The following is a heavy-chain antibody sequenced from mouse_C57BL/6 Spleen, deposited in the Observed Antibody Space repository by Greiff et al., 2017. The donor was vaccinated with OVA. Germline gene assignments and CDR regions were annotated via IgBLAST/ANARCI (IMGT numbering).Heavy chain of an antibody. Sequence: EVQRVESGGGLVKPGGSLKLSCAASGFTFSSYAMSWVRQTPEKRLEWVATISDGGSYTYYPDNVKGRFTISRDNAKNNLYLQMSHLKSEDTAMYYCARGTTVVARDNWYFDVWGTGTTVTVSS. CDR3: ARGTTVVARDNWYFDV. J-gene: IGHJ1*03. D-gene: IGHD1-1*01. CDR1: GFTFSSYA. CDR2: ISDGGSYT. V-gene: IGHV5-4*01.